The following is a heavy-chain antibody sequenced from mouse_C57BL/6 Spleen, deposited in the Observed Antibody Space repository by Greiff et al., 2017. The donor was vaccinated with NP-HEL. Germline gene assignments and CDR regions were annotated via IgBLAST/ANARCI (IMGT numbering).Heavy chain of an antibody. J-gene: IGHJ4*01. Sequence: QVQLQQSGAELVKPGASVKISCKASRYAFSSYWMNWVKQRPGKGLEWIGQIYPGDGDTNYNGKFKGKATLTADKSSSTAYMQLSSLTSEDSAVYCWARDYYGSIPYYAMDYWGQGTSVTVSS. CDR1: RYAFSSYW. V-gene: IGHV1-80*01. D-gene: IGHD1-1*01. CDR2: IYPGDGDT. CDR3: ARDYYGSIPYYAMDY.